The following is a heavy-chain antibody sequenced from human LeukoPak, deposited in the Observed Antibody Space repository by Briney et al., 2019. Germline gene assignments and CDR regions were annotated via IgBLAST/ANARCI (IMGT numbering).Heavy chain of an antibody. J-gene: IGHJ4*02. CDR2: ISTSGSTI. V-gene: IGHV3-11*01. CDR3: ARDKSLYCSGDSCYSRGDY. Sequence: LSLTCAVYGGSFSDYYMSWIRQAPGKGLEWVSYISTSGSTIYYADSVKGRFTISRDNAKNSLYLQMNSLRAEDTAVYYCARDKSLYCSGDSCYSRGDYWGQGTLVTVSS. CDR1: GGSFSDYY. D-gene: IGHD2-15*01.